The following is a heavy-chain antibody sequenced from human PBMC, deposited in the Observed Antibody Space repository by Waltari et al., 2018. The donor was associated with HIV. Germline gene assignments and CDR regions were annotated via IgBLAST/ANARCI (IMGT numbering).Heavy chain of an antibody. CDR3: AKSRTDQLLPYDF. J-gene: IGHJ4*02. CDR2: ISGVGGIT. V-gene: IGHV3-23*01. CDR1: GFSFSSYS. D-gene: IGHD3-22*01. Sequence: EVQLLESGGGLVQPGGSLRVSCAASGFSFSSYSMSWVRQAPGKGLEWVSGISGVGGITYYADSVKGRFTISRDKSKNTVNLQMNSLRAEDTAAYYCAKSRTDQLLPYDFWGQGTLVTVSS.